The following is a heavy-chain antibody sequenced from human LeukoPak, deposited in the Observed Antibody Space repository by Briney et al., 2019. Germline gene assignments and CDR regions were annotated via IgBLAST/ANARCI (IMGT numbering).Heavy chain of an antibody. V-gene: IGHV4-39*01. Sequence: KPSETLSLTCTVSGGSISSSSYYWGWTRQPPGKGLEWIGSIYYSGSTYYNPSLKSRVTISVDTSKNRFSLKLSSVTAADTAVYYCARQGCSSTSCYSTRFGFDYWGQGTLVTVSS. J-gene: IGHJ4*02. D-gene: IGHD2-2*01. CDR2: IYYSGST. CDR3: ARQGCSSTSCYSTRFGFDY. CDR1: GGSISSSSYY.